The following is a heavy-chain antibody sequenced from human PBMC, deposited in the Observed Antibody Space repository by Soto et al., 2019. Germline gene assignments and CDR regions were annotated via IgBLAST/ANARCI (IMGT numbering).Heavy chain of an antibody. V-gene: IGHV1-18*01. CDR3: ERGAEDYYYFIRGHYPSSTFDY. CDR1: GYMFRSYG. J-gene: IGHJ4*02. D-gene: IGHD3-22*01. CDR2: ISTYNGNT. Sequence: ASVKVSCKASGYMFRSYGISWVRQAPGKGLEWMGWISTYNGNTKYGQKFQGRVTLTTETSTSTVYMDLRSPRFDDTAVYYCERGAEDYYYFIRGHYPSSTFDYWCPAILVTVS.